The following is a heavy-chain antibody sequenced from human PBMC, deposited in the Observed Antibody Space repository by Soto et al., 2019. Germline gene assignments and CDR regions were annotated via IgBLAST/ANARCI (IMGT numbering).Heavy chain of an antibody. V-gene: IGHV3-33*01. CDR1: GFNFRAHA. J-gene: IGHJ4*02. CDR3: ARGKLCRGGGCYRSPDS. Sequence: QVHLAESGGGVVQPGRSLRLSCAASGFNFRAHAMHWVRHVPGQGLDWVADIWYDGSNEQYADTVKGRFTISRDNSRNTLSLQMDNLRVEDTAVYYCARGKLCRGGGCYRSPDSWGRGTLVTVSS. CDR2: IWYDGSNE. D-gene: IGHD2-15*01.